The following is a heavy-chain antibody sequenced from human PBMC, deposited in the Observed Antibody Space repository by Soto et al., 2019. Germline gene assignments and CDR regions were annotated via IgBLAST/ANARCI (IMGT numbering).Heavy chain of an antibody. J-gene: IGHJ5*02. D-gene: IGHD2-2*01. Sequence: ASETLSLTCTVSGGSISSGGYYWSWIRQHPGKGLEWIGYIYYSGSTYYSPSLKSRVTISVDTSKNQFSLKLSSVTAADTAVYYCAIGPVVVPAADSGANWFDPWGQGTLVTVSS. CDR2: IYYSGST. V-gene: IGHV4-31*03. CDR1: GGSISSGGYY. CDR3: AIGPVVVPAADSGANWFDP.